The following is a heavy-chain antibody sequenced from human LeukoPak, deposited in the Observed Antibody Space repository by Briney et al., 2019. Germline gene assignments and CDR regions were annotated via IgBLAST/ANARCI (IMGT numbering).Heavy chain of an antibody. D-gene: IGHD6-13*01. CDR3: ARGTYSSSWSASELDY. CDR1: GYTFTSYY. Sequence: GASVKVSCKASGYTFTSYYMHWVRQAPGQGLEWMGIINPSGGSTSYAQKFQGRVTMTRDTSTSTVYMELSSLRSEDTAVCYCARGTYSSSWSASELDYWGQGTLVTVSS. V-gene: IGHV1-46*01. J-gene: IGHJ4*02. CDR2: INPSGGST.